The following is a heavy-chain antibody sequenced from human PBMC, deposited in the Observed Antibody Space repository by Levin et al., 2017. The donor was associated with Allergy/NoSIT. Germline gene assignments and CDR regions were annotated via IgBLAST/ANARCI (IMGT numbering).Heavy chain of an antibody. V-gene: IGHV3-15*01. CDR2: IKSKTDGGTT. Sequence: ETLSLTCAASGFTFSNAWMSWVRQTPGKGLEWVGRIKSKTDGGTTDYAAPVKGRFIISRGDSKHTLYMQMNSLKPEDTAVYFCTTDLRAGWELPHYWGQGTLVTVSS. CDR3: TTDLRAGWELPHY. D-gene: IGHD1-26*01. J-gene: IGHJ4*02. CDR1: GFTFSNAW.